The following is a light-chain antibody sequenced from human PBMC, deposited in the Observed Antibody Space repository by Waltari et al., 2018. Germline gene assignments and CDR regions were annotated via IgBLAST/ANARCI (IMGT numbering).Light chain of an antibody. CDR1: QRVANNY. V-gene: IGKV3-20*01. CDR2: AAS. J-gene: IGKJ1*01. CDR3: HQYGLSARK. Sequence: PGERATLSCRPSQRVANNYFACYQQRPCQAPRLLIYAASSRATGIPDRFSGSVFGTEFTLTISRLEPEDSEVYYCHQYGLSARKFGQGTKVEI.